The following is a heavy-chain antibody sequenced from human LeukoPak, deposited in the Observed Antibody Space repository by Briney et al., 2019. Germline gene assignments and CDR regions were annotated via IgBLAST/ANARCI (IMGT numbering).Heavy chain of an antibody. J-gene: IGHJ4*02. Sequence: PSETLSLTCTVSGVSISSYYWSWIRQPPGKGLEWIGYIYYSGSTNYNPSLKSRVTISVDTSKNQFSLRLSSVTAADTAVYYCARQEYSYGSPKWYYFDYWGQETLVTVSS. CDR2: IYYSGST. CDR3: ARQEYSYGSPKWYYFDY. CDR1: GVSISSYY. D-gene: IGHD5-18*01. V-gene: IGHV4-59*08.